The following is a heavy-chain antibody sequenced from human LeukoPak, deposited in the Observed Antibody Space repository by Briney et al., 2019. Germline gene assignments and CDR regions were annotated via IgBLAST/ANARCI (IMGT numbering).Heavy chain of an antibody. V-gene: IGHV3-7*01. CDR3: ARDFWGAYRVDYFDY. D-gene: IGHD3-3*01. J-gene: IGHJ4*02. CDR2: INQDGSET. Sequence: GGSLRLSCAASGFTFSNYWMSWVRRAPGKGLEWVANINQDGSETYYVDSVRGRFTISRDNAKNSLYLQMNSLRAEDTAVYYCARDFWGAYRVDYFDYWGQGTLVTVSS. CDR1: GFTFSNYW.